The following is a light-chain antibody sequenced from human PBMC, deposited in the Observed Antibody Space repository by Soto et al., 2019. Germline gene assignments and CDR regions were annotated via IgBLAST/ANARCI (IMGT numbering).Light chain of an antibody. CDR3: HHSVTWPLA. CDR2: DTS. J-gene: IGKJ4*01. Sequence: EVVMTQSPATLSVSPGERATLSCSASRGIGNTLAWYQQKPGQTPRRLIYDTSTRATGVPARFIGSASGTEFTLTIPSLQSEDFALYYCHHSVTWPLAFGGAT. V-gene: IGKV3-15*01. CDR1: RGIGNT.